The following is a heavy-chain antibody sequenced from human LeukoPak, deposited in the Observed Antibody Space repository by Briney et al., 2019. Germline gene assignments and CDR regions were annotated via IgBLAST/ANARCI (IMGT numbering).Heavy chain of an antibody. Sequence: SETLSLTCTVSGDSIGSSGYFWAWIRPPPGKGLEWIGTISYSGSTYYNPSLKSRVTISVDTSKNQFSLKLTSVTAADTALYYCARHSAYGTKADYWGQGALVTVSS. V-gene: IGHV4-39*01. CDR2: ISYSGST. D-gene: IGHD2-8*01. J-gene: IGHJ4*02. CDR3: ARHSAYGTKADY. CDR1: GDSIGSSGYF.